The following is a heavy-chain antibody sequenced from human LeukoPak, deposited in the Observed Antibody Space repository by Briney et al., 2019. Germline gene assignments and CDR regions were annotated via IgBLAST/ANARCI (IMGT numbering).Heavy chain of an antibody. Sequence: ASVKVSCKASGGTFSSYAISWVRQAPGQGLEWMGIINPSGGSTSYAQKFQGRVTMTRDTSTSTVYMELSSLRSEDTAVYFCARDRTTVTIFDYWGQGTLVTVSS. CDR3: ARDRTTVTIFDY. J-gene: IGHJ4*02. CDR1: GGTFSSYA. D-gene: IGHD4-17*01. V-gene: IGHV1-46*01. CDR2: INPSGGST.